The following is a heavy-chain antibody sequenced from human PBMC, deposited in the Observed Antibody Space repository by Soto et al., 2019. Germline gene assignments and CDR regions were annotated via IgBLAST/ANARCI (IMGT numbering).Heavy chain of an antibody. CDR3: ARDGPLMVYAIEYFQH. CDR1: GFTFSSYS. V-gene: IGHV3-21*06. Sequence: EVQLVESGGGLVKPGGSLRLSCAASGFTFSSYSMNWVRQAPGKGLEWVSSISSSSSYIYYADSVKGRFTISRDNARNSLYLQRNSLRADDTAVYYCARDGPLMVYAIEYFQHWGKGTLVTVTS. D-gene: IGHD2-8*01. CDR2: ISSSSSYI. J-gene: IGHJ1*01.